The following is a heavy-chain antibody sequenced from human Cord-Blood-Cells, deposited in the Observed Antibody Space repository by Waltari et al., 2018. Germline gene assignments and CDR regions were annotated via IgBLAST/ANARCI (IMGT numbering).Heavy chain of an antibody. V-gene: IGHV1-2*02. Sequence: VQLVQSGAEVKKPGASVTVSCTASGYTFTGYYMHWVRQAPVQGLEWMGWINPNSGGTNYAQKFQGRVTMTRDTSISTAYMELSRLRSDDTAVYYCARDRYYYGSGRRDAFDIWGQGTMVTVSS. D-gene: IGHD3-10*01. CDR3: ARDRYYYGSGRRDAFDI. CDR2: INPNSGGT. J-gene: IGHJ3*02. CDR1: GYTFTGYY.